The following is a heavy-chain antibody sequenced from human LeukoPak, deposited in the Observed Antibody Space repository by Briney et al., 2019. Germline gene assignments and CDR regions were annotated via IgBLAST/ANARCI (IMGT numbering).Heavy chain of an antibody. Sequence: SETLSLTCTVSGGSISSYYWSWIRQPPGEGLEWFGYIYYSGSTNYNPSLKSRVTISVDTSKNQFSLKLSSVTAADTAVYYCARESRVPEYFDYWGQGTLVTVSS. CDR3: ARESRVPEYFDY. D-gene: IGHD6-6*01. CDR1: GGSISSYY. V-gene: IGHV4-59*01. J-gene: IGHJ4*02. CDR2: IYYSGST.